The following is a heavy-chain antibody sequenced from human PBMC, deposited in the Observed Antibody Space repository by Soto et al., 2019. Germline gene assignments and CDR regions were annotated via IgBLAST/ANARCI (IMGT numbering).Heavy chain of an antibody. CDR1: GYTFTSYG. CDR3: ARSRAGVVVPAAILSY. V-gene: IGHV1-18*01. Sequence: ASVKVSCTASGYTFTSYGISWVRQAPGQGLEWMGWISAYNGNTNYAQKLQGRVTMTTDTSTSTAYMELRSLRSDDTAVYYCARSRAGVVVPAAILSYWGQGTLVTVSS. CDR2: ISAYNGNT. J-gene: IGHJ4*02. D-gene: IGHD2-2*01.